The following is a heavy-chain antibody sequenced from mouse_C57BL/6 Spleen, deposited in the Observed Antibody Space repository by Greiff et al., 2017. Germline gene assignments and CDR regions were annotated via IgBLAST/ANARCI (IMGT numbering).Heavy chain of an antibody. CDR2: ISSGSSTI. J-gene: IGHJ4*01. D-gene: IGHD2-4*01. V-gene: IGHV5-17*01. CDR1: GFTFSDYG. CDR3: AREGLAAMDY. Sequence: EVQGVESGGGLVKPGGSLTLSCAASGFTFSDYGMHWVRQAPEKGLEWVAYISSGSSTIYYADTVKGRFTISRDNAKNTLFLQMTSRRSEDTAMYYCAREGLAAMDYWGQGTSVTVSS.